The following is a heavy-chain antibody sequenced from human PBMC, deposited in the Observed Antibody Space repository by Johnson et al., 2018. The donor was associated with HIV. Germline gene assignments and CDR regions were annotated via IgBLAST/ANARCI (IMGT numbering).Heavy chain of an antibody. CDR2: ISYDGSNK. V-gene: IGHV3-30*03. CDR1: RFTFSNYA. D-gene: IGHD2-8*01. Sequence: QMMFVESGGGVVQPGKSLRLSCSASRFTFSNYAMNWVRQAPGKGLEWMAIISYDGSNKNYADSVKGRFTISRDNSKNTLYLQLNNLRAEDTAVYYCARGAFLQVYVSDDAFDIWGQGTMVTVSS. J-gene: IGHJ3*02. CDR3: ARGAFLQVYVSDDAFDI.